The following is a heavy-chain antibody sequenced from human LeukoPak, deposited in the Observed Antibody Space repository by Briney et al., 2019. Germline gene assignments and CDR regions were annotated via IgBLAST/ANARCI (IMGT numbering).Heavy chain of an antibody. Sequence: SETLSLTCTVSGGSISSYYWSWIRQPPGKGLEWIGYIYYSGSTNYNPSLKSRVTISVDTSKNQFSLKLSSVTAADTAVYYCAREFGVGATDYWGQGTLVTVSS. CDR1: GGSISSYY. CDR2: IYYSGST. D-gene: IGHD1-26*01. CDR3: AREFGVGATDY. V-gene: IGHV4-59*12. J-gene: IGHJ4*02.